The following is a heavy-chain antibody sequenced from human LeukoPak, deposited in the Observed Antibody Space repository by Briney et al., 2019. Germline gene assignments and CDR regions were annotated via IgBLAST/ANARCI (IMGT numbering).Heavy chain of an antibody. CDR3: AKVMAVAARRGNIDY. J-gene: IGHJ4*02. CDR1: GFTFSSHA. CDR2: ISGSGGST. Sequence: GGSLRLSCAASGFTFSSHAMNWVRQAPGKGLEWVSAISGSGGSTYYADSVKGRFTISRDNSKNTLYVQMNSLRAEDTAIYYCAKVMAVAARRGNIDYWGQGTLVTASS. D-gene: IGHD6-19*01. V-gene: IGHV3-23*01.